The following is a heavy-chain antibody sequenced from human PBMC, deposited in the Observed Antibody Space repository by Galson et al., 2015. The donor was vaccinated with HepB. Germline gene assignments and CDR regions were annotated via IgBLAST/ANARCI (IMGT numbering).Heavy chain of an antibody. V-gene: IGHV3-30-3*01. CDR3: ARDSSIAARPTSPRYYYGMDV. CDR1: GFTFSSYA. Sequence: SLRLSCAASGFTFSSYAMHWVRQAPGKGLEWVAVISYDRSNKYYADSVKGRFTISRDNSKNTLYLQMNSLRAEDTAVYYCARDSSIAARPTSPRYYYGMDVWGQGTTVTVSS. D-gene: IGHD6-6*01. J-gene: IGHJ6*02. CDR2: ISYDRSNK.